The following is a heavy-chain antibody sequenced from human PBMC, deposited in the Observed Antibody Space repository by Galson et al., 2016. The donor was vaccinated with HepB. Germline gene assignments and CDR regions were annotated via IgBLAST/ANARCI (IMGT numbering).Heavy chain of an antibody. CDR1: EFIFRTYG. CDR3: AKDASGYSTGFDY. J-gene: IGHJ4*02. CDR2: ISYDGSKK. Sequence: SLRLSCAASEFIFRTYGMHWVRQAPGKGLEWVAMISYDGSKKYYADSVKGRFTISRDNSKNTLYLQMNSLRAEDTAVYYCAKDASGYSTGFDYWGQGTLVTVSS. V-gene: IGHV3-30*18. D-gene: IGHD3-3*01.